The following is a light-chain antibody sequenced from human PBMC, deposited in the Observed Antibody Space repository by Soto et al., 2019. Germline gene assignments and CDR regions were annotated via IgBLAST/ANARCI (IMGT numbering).Light chain of an antibody. J-gene: IGKJ4*01. Sequence: EIVMTQSPAPLSVSPGERATLSGRASQSVSSNLAWYQQKPGQAPRLLIYGASTRATGIPARFSGSGSGTEFTLTISILQSEDFAVYYCQQYNNWPLTFGGGTKVEIK. V-gene: IGKV3-15*01. CDR1: QSVSSN. CDR3: QQYNNWPLT. CDR2: GAS.